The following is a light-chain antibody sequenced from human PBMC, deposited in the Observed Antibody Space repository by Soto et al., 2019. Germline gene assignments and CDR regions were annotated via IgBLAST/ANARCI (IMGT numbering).Light chain of an antibody. Sequence: EIVLTQSPGTLSLSPGERATLSCRASQSVSSSYLAWYQQKPGQAPRLLIYGASSRATGIPDRFSGSGSGTDFTLTISRLEPEDFGVYYCQQYGSSPWTFRQGTKVEIK. J-gene: IGKJ1*01. CDR3: QQYGSSPWT. CDR1: QSVSSSY. CDR2: GAS. V-gene: IGKV3-20*01.